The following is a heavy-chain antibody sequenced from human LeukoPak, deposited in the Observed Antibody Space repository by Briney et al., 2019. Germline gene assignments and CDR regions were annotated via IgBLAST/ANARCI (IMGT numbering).Heavy chain of an antibody. V-gene: IGHV1-2*02. Sequence: ASVKVSCKASGYTFTGYYMHWVRQAPGQGLEWMGWINPNSGGTNYAQKFQGRVTMTRDTSISTAYMELSRLRSDDTAVYYCARGLKWYSSSWYWFDPWGQGTLVTVSS. CDR3: ARGLKWYSSSWYWFDP. D-gene: IGHD6-13*01. J-gene: IGHJ5*02. CDR1: GYTFTGYY. CDR2: INPNSGGT.